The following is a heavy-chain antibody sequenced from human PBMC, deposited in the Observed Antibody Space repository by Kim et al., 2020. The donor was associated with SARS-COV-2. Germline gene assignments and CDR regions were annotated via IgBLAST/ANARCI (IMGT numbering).Heavy chain of an antibody. CDR1: GYTFTSYD. CDR2: MNPNSGST. J-gene: IGHJ5*02. Sequence: ASVKVSCKASGYTFTSYDINWVRQATGQGLEWMGWMNPNSGSTGYAQRFQGRVTMTRNTSVSTAYMELNSLRSEDTAVYYCARFGCVGGSGSAWFDPWGQGTQVTVSS. V-gene: IGHV1-8*01. CDR3: ARFGCVGGSGSAWFDP. D-gene: IGHD3-10*01.